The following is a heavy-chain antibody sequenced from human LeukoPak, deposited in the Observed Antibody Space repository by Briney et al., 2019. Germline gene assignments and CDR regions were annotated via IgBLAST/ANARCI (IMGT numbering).Heavy chain of an antibody. D-gene: IGHD6-19*01. CDR1: GFTVRSNY. V-gene: IGHV3-48*01. CDR3: ARGQKSVGRVLAGTTTYNYYYYMDV. CDR2: ITSSSSKTI. J-gene: IGHJ6*03. Sequence: GGSLRLSCAASGFTVRSNYMSWVRQAPGKGLEWVSYITSSSSKTIYYADSVKGRFTISRDNAKNSLSLQMNSLRAEDTAVYYCARGQKSVGRVLAGTTTYNYYYYMDVWGKGTTVTVSS.